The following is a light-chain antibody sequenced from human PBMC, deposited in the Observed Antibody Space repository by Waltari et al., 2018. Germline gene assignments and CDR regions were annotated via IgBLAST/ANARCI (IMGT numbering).Light chain of an antibody. CDR3: SSYSSTATRVI. CDR2: EVR. Sequence: QSVPTQPASVSGSPGQSITVACTGTSSDVGTFNYVSWYQHRPGKAPQLLIYEVRILPSGVFNRVTGSKSSNTASLTISGLHAEDEADYYCSSYSSTATRVIFGGGTKVTVL. V-gene: IGLV2-14*01. CDR1: SSDVGTFNY. J-gene: IGLJ2*01.